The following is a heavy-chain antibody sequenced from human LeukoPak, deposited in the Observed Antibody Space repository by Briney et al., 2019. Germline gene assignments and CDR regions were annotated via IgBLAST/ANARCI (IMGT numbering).Heavy chain of an antibody. D-gene: IGHD2-15*01. Sequence: GGSLRLSCRGSGVDFVEHSFTWVRQAPGKGLEWVGLIKSNLHGGETFYAASVAGRFTISRDDSTSSAFLLMDGVEVEDTGVYYCGRGLVVVVTNYMDVWGRGTTVTVSS. V-gene: IGHV3-49*04. CDR2: IKSNLHGGET. J-gene: IGHJ6*03. CDR1: GVDFVEHS. CDR3: GRGLVVVVTNYMDV.